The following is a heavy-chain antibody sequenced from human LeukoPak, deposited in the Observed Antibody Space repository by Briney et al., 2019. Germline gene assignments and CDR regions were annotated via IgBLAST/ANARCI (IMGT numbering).Heavy chain of an antibody. CDR3: ARAPRWVSGHYMDV. D-gene: IGHD4-23*01. V-gene: IGHV3-21*01. Sequence: GGSLRLSCAASGFTFSSYSMNWVRQAPGKGLEWVSSISSSSSYIYYADSVKGRFTISRDNAKNSLYLQMNSLRAEDTAVYYCARAPRWVSGHYMDVWGKGTTVTVSS. J-gene: IGHJ6*03. CDR1: GFTFSSYS. CDR2: ISSSSSYI.